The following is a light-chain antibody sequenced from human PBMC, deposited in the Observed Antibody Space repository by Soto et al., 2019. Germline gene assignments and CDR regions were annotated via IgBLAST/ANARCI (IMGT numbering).Light chain of an antibody. CDR2: HAS. CDR1: ESVSHD. J-gene: IGKJ1*01. Sequence: EIVMTQSPDTLSVSPGDTATLSCRASESVSHDLAGYQQKPGQPPRRLIYHASIRATGMPARFSGSGSGTEFALNISSLLSEDGAVYYYQDDDNRPPWTFGQGNRVEIK. CDR3: QDDDNRPPWT. V-gene: IGKV3D-15*01.